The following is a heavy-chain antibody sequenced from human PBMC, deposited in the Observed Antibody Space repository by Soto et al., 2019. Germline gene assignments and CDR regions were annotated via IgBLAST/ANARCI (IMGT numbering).Heavy chain of an antibody. CDR1: GGTFSSYA. J-gene: IGHJ4*02. CDR2: IIPIFGTA. CDR3: ATEDVDTAMVRTDY. Sequence: QVQLVQSGAEVKKPGSSVKVSCKASGGTFSSYAISWVRQAPGQGLEWMGGIIPIFGTANYAQKFQGRVTITADESTSTAYMELSSLRSEDTAVSYCATEDVDTAMVRTDYWGQGTLVTVSS. D-gene: IGHD5-18*01. V-gene: IGHV1-69*01.